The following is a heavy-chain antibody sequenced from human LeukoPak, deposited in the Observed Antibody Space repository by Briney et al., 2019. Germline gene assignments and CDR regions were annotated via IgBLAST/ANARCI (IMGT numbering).Heavy chain of an antibody. V-gene: IGHV1-18*01. Sequence: ASVKVSCRASGYTFTSYGISWVRQAPGQGLEWMGWISAYNGNTNYAQKLQGRVTMTTDTSTSTAYMELRSLRSDDTAVYYCARSPGRYGGNSAKVYWGQGTLVTVSS. CDR3: ARSPGRYGGNSAKVY. D-gene: IGHD4-23*01. J-gene: IGHJ4*02. CDR1: GYTFTSYG. CDR2: ISAYNGNT.